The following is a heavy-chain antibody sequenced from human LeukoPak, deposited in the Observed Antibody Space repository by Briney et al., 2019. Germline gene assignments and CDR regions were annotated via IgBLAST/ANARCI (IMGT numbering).Heavy chain of an antibody. CDR1: GFTFNNAW. J-gene: IGHJ4*02. Sequence: GGSLRLSCAASGFTFNNAWMNWVRQSPGKGLEWVGRIKSKSDGGTRDYAAPVKGRFIISRDDSRNTLYPQMNSLKTEDTGVYYCTNGVAYWGQGTLVSVSS. CDR2: IKSKSDGGTR. D-gene: IGHD3-16*01. V-gene: IGHV3-15*01. CDR3: TNGVAY.